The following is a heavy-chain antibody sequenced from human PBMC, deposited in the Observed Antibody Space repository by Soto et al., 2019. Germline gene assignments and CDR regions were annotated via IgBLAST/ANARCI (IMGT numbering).Heavy chain of an antibody. Sequence: PSETLSLTCTVSGDSISTYYWHWIRLPPGKGLEWIGYIYYTGDTNYNPSLKSRVTISLDTSKNQFSLKLSSVTAADTAVYYCARGGQQWLVRRGYNWFDPWGQGTLVTVSS. D-gene: IGHD6-19*01. J-gene: IGHJ5*02. V-gene: IGHV4-59*12. CDR3: ARGGQQWLVRRGYNWFDP. CDR1: GDSISTYY. CDR2: IYYTGDT.